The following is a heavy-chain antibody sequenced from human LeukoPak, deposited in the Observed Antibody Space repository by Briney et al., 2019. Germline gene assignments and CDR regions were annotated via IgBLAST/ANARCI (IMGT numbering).Heavy chain of an antibody. CDR2: IYYSGST. J-gene: IGHJ5*02. CDR1: GDSISSSSYY. D-gene: IGHD3-16*01. V-gene: IGHV4-39*01. CDR3: ASYPLTYNWFDP. Sequence: SETLSLTCTVSGDSISSSSYYWGWIRQPPGKGLEWIGSIYYSGSTYYNPSLKSRVTISVDTSKNQFSLKLSSVTAADTAVYYCASYPLTYNWFDPWGQGTLVTVSS.